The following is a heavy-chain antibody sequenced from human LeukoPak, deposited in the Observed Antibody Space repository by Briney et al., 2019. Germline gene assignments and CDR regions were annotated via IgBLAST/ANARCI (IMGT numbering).Heavy chain of an antibody. Sequence: GGSLRLSCAASGFTFSSHWIHWVRQAPGKGLVWVSFINNDGRVISYADSVKGRFTISRDNAKNTLYLQMNTLRAEDTAMYYCARGGLGAVDYWGPGTLVTVSS. CDR3: ARGGLGAVDY. J-gene: IGHJ4*02. D-gene: IGHD3/OR15-3a*01. V-gene: IGHV3-74*01. CDR1: GFTFSSHW. CDR2: INNDGRVI.